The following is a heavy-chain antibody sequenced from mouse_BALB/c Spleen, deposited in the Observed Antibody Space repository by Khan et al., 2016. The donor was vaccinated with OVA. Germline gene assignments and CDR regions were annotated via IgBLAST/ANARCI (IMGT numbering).Heavy chain of an antibody. J-gene: IGHJ3*01. V-gene: IGHV5-6*01. Sequence: EVRLVESGGDLVKPGGSLKLSCAVSGFTFSTYGMSWVRQTPDMRLEWVATISTGGHYTYYPDSVKGRFTISRDNAMNTLYLQMSILKSEDTAIYYCTRLAYYYNSEGFAYWGQGTLVAVSA. CDR2: ISTGGHYT. CDR3: TRLAYYYNSEGFAY. D-gene: IGHD1-1*01. CDR1: GFTFSTYG.